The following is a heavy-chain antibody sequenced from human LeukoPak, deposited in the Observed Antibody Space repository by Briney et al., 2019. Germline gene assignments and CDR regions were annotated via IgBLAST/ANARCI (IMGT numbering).Heavy chain of an antibody. J-gene: IGHJ4*02. D-gene: IGHD3-9*01. CDR1: GFTFGDYA. CDR3: TTERDHYDILTGYYSGQFDY. V-gene: IGHV3-15*01. CDR2: IKSKTDGGTT. Sequence: GGSLRLSCTASGFTFGDYAMSWVRQAPGKGLEWVGRIKSKTDGGTTDYAAPVKGRFTISRDDSKNTLYLQMSSLKTEDTAVYYCTTERDHYDILTGYYSGQFDYWGQGTLVTVSS.